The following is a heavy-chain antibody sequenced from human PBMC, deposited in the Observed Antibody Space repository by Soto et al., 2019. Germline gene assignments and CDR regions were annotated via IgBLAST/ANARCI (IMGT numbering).Heavy chain of an antibody. J-gene: IGHJ6*02. V-gene: IGHV1-3*01. CDR2: INAGNGNT. CDR1: GYTFTSYA. CDR3: ARGGSSGYACYYYYYGMDV. Sequence: QVQLVQSGAEVKKPGASVKVSCKASGYTFTSYAMHWVRQAPGQRLEWMGWINAGNGNTKYSQKFQGRVTITRDTSASTAYMELSSLRSEDTAVYYCARGGSSGYACYYYYYGMDVWGQGTTVTVSS. D-gene: IGHD3-22*01.